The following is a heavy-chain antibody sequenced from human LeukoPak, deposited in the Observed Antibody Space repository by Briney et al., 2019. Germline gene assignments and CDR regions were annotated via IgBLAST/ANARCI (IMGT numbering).Heavy chain of an antibody. CDR1: GYTFTDYY. D-gene: IGHD3-22*01. J-gene: IGHJ4*02. CDR3: ARGALYYDSSGYSSHYFDY. Sequence: ASVKVSCKASGYTFTDYYVHWVRQAPGQGLEWMGWISAYNGNTNYAQKLQGRVTMTTDTSTSTAYMELRSLRSDDTAVYYCARGALYYDSSGYSSHYFDYWGQGTLVTVSS. V-gene: IGHV1-18*04. CDR2: ISAYNGNT.